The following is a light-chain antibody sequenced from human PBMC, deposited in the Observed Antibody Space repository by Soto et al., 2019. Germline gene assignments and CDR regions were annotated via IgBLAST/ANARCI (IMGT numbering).Light chain of an antibody. J-gene: IGLJ1*01. CDR2: DVS. Sequence: QCSLTQPASVSGSPGQSITISCTGTISDVGGYNYVSWYQQLPGKAPKLMIYDVSDRPSGVSTRFSGSKSGNTASLTISGLQAEDEADYYCSSYTSSSLYVFGTGTKVTVL. V-gene: IGLV2-14*01. CDR3: SSYTSSSLYV. CDR1: ISDVGGYNY.